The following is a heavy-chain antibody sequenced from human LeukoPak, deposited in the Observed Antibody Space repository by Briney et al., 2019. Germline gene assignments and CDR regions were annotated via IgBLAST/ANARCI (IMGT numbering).Heavy chain of an antibody. CDR2: ISSSGSTI. Sequence: GGSLRLSCAASGFTFSSYEMNWVRQAPGKGLEWVSYISSSGSTIYYADSVKGRFTISRDNAKSTLYLQMNSLRVEDTAVYYCARGGGANYNMDVWGKGTTVTVSS. V-gene: IGHV3-48*03. CDR1: GFTFSSYE. CDR3: ARGGGANYNMDV. D-gene: IGHD3-16*01. J-gene: IGHJ6*03.